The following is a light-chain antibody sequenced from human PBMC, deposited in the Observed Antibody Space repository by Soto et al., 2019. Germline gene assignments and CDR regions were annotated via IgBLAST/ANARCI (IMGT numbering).Light chain of an antibody. V-gene: IGKV1-33*01. CDR2: DAS. CDR1: QDITNF. Sequence: DIQMTQSPSPLSASVGDRVTITCQASQDITNFLNWYQQKPGKAPKLLIYDASSLQTGVPSRFSGSGSGTDFSFTISSLQPEDIATYYCQQFDDVPYSFGQGTKVAIK. J-gene: IGKJ2*03. CDR3: QQFDDVPYS.